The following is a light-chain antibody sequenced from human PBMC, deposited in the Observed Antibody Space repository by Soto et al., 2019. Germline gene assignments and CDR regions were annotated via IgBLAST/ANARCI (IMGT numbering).Light chain of an antibody. CDR1: QSVSSN. CDR2: GAS. V-gene: IGKV3-15*01. Sequence: EIVMTQSPATLSVSPGERATLSCRASQSVSSNLAWYQQKPGQAPMLLIYGASTRATGIPARFIGSGSGTEFTLTISSLQSEDFAVYYCHQYNNWPPYTFGQGTKLEIK. J-gene: IGKJ2*01. CDR3: HQYNNWPPYT.